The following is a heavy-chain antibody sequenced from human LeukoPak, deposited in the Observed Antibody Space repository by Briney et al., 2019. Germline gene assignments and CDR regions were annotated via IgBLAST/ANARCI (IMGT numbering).Heavy chain of an antibody. V-gene: IGHV4-39*07. J-gene: IGHJ5*01. CDR2: IYYSGST. CDR3: ARDRYGGIIDS. D-gene: IGHD1-1*01. CDR1: GGSISSSSYY. Sequence: SETLSLTCTVSGGSISSSSYYWGWIRQPPGQGLEWIGSIYYSGSTYYNPSLKSRVTMSVDTSKNQFSLELSSVTAADTAVYYCARDRYGGIIDSWGQGTLVTVSS.